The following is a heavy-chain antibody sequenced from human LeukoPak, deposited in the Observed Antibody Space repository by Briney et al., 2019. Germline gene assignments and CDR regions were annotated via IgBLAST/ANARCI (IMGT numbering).Heavy chain of an antibody. D-gene: IGHD2-2*01. V-gene: IGHV1-46*01. CDR1: GYTFTSYY. CDR3: ARGDCSSTSCIDAFDI. J-gene: IGHJ3*02. Sequence: GASVKVSCKASGYTFTSYYMHWVRQAPGQGLEWMGIINPSGGSTSYAQKFQGRVTMTRDTSTSTVYIELSSLRSEDTAVYYCARGDCSSTSCIDAFDIRGQGTMVTVSS. CDR2: INPSGGST.